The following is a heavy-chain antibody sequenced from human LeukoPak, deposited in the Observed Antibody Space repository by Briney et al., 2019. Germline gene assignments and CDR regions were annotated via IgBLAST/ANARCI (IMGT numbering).Heavy chain of an antibody. CDR3: AKGYGSGSYISFDY. Sequence: PGGSLRLSCVGSGFTFDDYAMHWVRQAPGKGLEWVSGISWDSGSIGYVDSVRGRFTISRDNAKNSLSLQMNSLRAEDTALYYCAKGYGSGSYISFDYWGQGTLVTVSS. CDR1: GFTFDDYA. V-gene: IGHV3-9*01. CDR2: ISWDSGSI. D-gene: IGHD3-10*01. J-gene: IGHJ4*02.